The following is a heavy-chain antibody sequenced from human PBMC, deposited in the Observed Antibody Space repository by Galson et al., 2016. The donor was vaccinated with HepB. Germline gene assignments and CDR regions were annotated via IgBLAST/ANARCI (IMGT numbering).Heavy chain of an antibody. V-gene: IGHV3-48*02. CDR2: ISSSSDNT. D-gene: IGHD3-22*01. J-gene: IGHJ5*02. CDR3: ARNLYYYDSSDFGWFDP. Sequence: SLRLSCAVSGFTFSSFSMNWVRQAPGKGLEWVSYISSSSDNTYYEDTVKGRFTISTDNARNSLYLQMNSLRDEDTAVYYCARNLYYYDSSDFGWFDPWGQGTLVTVSS. CDR1: GFTFSSFS.